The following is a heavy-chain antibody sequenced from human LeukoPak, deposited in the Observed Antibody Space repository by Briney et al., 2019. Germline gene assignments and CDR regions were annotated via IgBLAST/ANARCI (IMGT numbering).Heavy chain of an antibody. J-gene: IGHJ4*02. V-gene: IGHV3-15*01. D-gene: IGHD2-15*01. CDR1: GFTFSNAW. Sequence: GGSLRLSCAASGFTFSNAWMSWVRQAPGKGLEWAGRIQSKADGGTTDYAAPVKGRFTISRDDSKSTLYLQLNSLKTEDTAVYYCSSSAAVTLLFYWGRGTLVTVSS. CDR3: SSSAAVTLLFY. CDR2: IQSKADGGTT.